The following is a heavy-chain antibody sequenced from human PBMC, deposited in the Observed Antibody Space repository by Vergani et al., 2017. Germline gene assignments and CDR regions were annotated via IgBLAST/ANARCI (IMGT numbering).Heavy chain of an antibody. CDR1: GFSFSGYW. J-gene: IGHJ5*01. V-gene: IGHV3-74*01. CDR2: INSDGSIT. CDR3: VRARCSGPCFMSNLVDS. Sequence: EVQLVESGGGLIHPGGSLRLSCEGSGFSFSGYWMHWVRHSPEKGLVWVSRINSDGSITNYADFVKGRFTISRDNAKNTLYLEINSLRGDDTAIYYCVRARCSGPCFMSNLVDSLGQGTLVTVSP. D-gene: IGHD5-12*01.